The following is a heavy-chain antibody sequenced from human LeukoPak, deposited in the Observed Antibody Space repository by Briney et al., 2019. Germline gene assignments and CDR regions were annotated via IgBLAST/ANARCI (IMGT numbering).Heavy chain of an antibody. J-gene: IGHJ4*02. V-gene: IGHV3-74*01. CDR3: ATTGTDYYFDC. D-gene: IGHD3/OR15-3a*01. Sequence: GGSLRLSCAASGFTFSSYWMHWVRQAPGKGLVWVSHIKSDGSSTNYADSVKGRFTISRDNAKNTLYLQMDSLRAEDTAVYYCATTGTDYYFDCWGQGTLVTVSS. CDR2: IKSDGSST. CDR1: GFTFSSYW.